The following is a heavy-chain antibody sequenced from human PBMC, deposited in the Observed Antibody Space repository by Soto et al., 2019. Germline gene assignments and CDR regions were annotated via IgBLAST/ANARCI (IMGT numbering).Heavy chain of an antibody. Sequence: TCAVYGGSFSGYYWSWIRQPPGKGLEWIGEINHSGSTNYNPSLKSRVTISVDTSKNQFSLKLSSVTAADTAVYYCARVSWAMVRGVIIRWPTFDYWGQGTLVTVSS. D-gene: IGHD3-10*01. CDR2: INHSGST. V-gene: IGHV4-34*01. J-gene: IGHJ4*02. CDR1: GGSFSGYY. CDR3: ARVSWAMVRGVIIRWPTFDY.